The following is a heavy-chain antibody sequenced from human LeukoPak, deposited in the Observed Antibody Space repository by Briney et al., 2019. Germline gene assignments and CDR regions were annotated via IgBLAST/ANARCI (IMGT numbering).Heavy chain of an antibody. D-gene: IGHD2-2*01. CDR1: GGSMSSYY. CDR3: ARGVCTSTSCYAGDYGMDV. V-gene: IGHV4-59*08. Sequence: TSETLSLTCTVSGGSMSSYYWSWIRQPPGKGLERIGYIYYSGYTNYNPSLKSRVTISLDTSKNQFSLKLSSVTAADTAVYYCARGVCTSTSCYAGDYGMDVWGQGTPVTVSS. J-gene: IGHJ6*02. CDR2: IYYSGYT.